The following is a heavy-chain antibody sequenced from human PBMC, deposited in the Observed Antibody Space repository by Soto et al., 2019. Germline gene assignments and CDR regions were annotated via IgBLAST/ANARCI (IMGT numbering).Heavy chain of an antibody. CDR3: ARDNWNSY. D-gene: IGHD1-1*01. J-gene: IGHJ4*02. V-gene: IGHV3-74*01. CDR1: GFTFSTYW. Sequence: EMQLVESGGDLVQPGGSLRLSCVASGFTFSTYWMHWVRQAPGKGLVWVSRVDSGGSSTNYADSVKGRFTISRDNAKNTLYLQMSSLRAEDTGVYYCARDNWNSYWGQGTLVTVSS. CDR2: VDSGGSST.